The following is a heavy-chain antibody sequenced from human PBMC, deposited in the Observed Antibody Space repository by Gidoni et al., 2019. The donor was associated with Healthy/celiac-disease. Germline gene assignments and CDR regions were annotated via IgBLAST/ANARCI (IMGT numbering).Heavy chain of an antibody. J-gene: IGHJ6*04. V-gene: IGHV1-69*01. CDR2: IIPIFGTA. CDR1: GGTFSSYA. D-gene: IGHD1-26*01. Sequence: VQLVQSGAEVKKPGSWVKVSCTASGGTFSSYAISWVRQAPGQGLEWMGGIIPIFGTANYAQKFQGIVTITADESTSPAYMELSSLRSEDTAVYYCARGEVWAPLWDVWGKGTTVTVSS. CDR3: ARGEVWAPLWDV.